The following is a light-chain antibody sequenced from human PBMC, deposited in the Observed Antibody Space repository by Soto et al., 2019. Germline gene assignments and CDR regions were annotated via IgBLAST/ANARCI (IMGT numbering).Light chain of an antibody. CDR3: SSYTSSSTSEV. Sequence: QSALTQPAPVSGSPGQSITISCTGTSSDVGGYNYVSWYQQHPGKAPKLMIYDVSNRPSGVSNRFSGSKSGNTASLTISGLQAEDEADYYCSSYTSSSTSEVFGTGTKLTVL. J-gene: IGLJ1*01. V-gene: IGLV2-14*01. CDR1: SSDVGGYNY. CDR2: DVS.